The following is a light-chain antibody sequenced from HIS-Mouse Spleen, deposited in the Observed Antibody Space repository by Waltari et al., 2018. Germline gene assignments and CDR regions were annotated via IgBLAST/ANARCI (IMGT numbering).Light chain of an antibody. CDR2: EVS. V-gene: IGLV2-8*01. Sequence: QSALTQPPSASGSPGQSVTISCTGTSSDGGGYNYVSWYQQHPGKAPKLMIYEVSNGPSGVPDRFSGSKPGNTASLTVSGLQAEDEADYYCSSYAGSNNFVVFGGGTKLTVL. CDR1: SSDGGGYNY. J-gene: IGLJ2*01. CDR3: SSYAGSNNFVV.